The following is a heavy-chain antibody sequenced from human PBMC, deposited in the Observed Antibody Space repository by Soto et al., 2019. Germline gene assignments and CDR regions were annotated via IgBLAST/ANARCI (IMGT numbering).Heavy chain of an antibody. CDR2: IYPSDSDT. CDR3: EPGGVSTRTFDY. CDR1: GYNFAGYW. D-gene: IGHD3-3*01. J-gene: IGHJ4*02. Sequence: XESLKISCKCSGYNFAGYWIAWVRQMPGKGLELMGIIYPSDSDTRYRPSFQGQVTISADKSISSAYLQWSSLRASDTAMYYCEPGGVSTRTFDYWGQGNPVTVSS. V-gene: IGHV5-51*01.